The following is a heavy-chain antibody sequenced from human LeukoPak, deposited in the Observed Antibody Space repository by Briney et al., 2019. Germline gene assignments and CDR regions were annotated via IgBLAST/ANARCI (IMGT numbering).Heavy chain of an antibody. J-gene: IGHJ4*02. CDR2: IFYSGST. V-gene: IGHV4-59*01. D-gene: IGHD2-2*01. CDR1: GGSISSYY. Sequence: SETLSLTCTVSGGSISSYYWSWIRQPPGKGLEWIGYIFYSGSTNYNPSLKSRVTISVDTSKNQFSLKLSSVTAADTAVYYCARGYCSSTSCYPTLDYWGQGTLVTVSS. CDR3: ARGYCSSTSCYPTLDY.